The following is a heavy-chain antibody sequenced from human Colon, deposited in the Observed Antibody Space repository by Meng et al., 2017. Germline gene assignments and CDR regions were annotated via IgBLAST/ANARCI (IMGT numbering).Heavy chain of an antibody. Sequence: QVQLQEAGPGLVKPSGTLSLTCAGSGGSITNSNWWSWVRQPPGKGLEWIGQTYGSVNTAYNPSLKSRVTISVDKSKNQLSLTLSSVTAADTAVYYCAKNGAYCLEYWGQGILVTVSS. CDR1: GGSITNSNW. V-gene: IGHV4-4*02. CDR3: AKNGAYCLEY. D-gene: IGHD2-8*02. CDR2: TYGSVNT. J-gene: IGHJ4*02.